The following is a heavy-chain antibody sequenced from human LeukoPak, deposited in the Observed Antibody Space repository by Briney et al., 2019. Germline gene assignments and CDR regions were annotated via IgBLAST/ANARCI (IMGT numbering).Heavy chain of an antibody. D-gene: IGHD4-23*01. Sequence: TSETLSLTCTVSGGSISSSSYYWGWIRQPPGKGLEWIGYIYYSGSTNYNPSLKSRVTISVDTSKNQFSLKLSSVTAADTAVYYCARGVPGNSLYFDYWGQGTLVTVSS. V-gene: IGHV4-61*05. CDR1: GGSISSSSYY. J-gene: IGHJ4*02. CDR3: ARGVPGNSLYFDY. CDR2: IYYSGST.